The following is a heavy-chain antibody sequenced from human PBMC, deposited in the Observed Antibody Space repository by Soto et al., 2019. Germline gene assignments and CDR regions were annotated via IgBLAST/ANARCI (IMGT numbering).Heavy chain of an antibody. CDR2: IYYSGST. D-gene: IGHD3-9*01. V-gene: IGHV4-30-4*08. CDR1: GGSIGNVDYC. J-gene: IGHJ5*02. Sequence: LSHTRTVSGGSIGNVDYCCILIHKPPGKGLEWIGYIYYSGSTYYNPSLKSRVTISVDTSKNQFSLKLSSVTDAATAVYYCARDGYAYYDILTGDYLGENSYNGFDLWGQGTLVTGSS. CDR3: ARDGYAYYDILTGDYLGENSYNGFDL.